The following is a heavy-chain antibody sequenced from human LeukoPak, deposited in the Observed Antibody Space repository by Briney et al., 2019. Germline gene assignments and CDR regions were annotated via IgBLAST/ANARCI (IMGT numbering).Heavy chain of an antibody. CDR1: GFTFSSYA. V-gene: IGHV3-30-3*01. CDR3: ATVPVAGNWRYFDY. CDR2: ISYDGSNK. Sequence: QPGGSLRLSCAASGFTFSSYAMHWVRQAPGKGLEWVAVISYDGSNKYYADSVKGRFTISRDNSKNTLYLQMNSLRAEDTAVYYCATVPVAGNWRYFDYWGQGTLVTVSS. D-gene: IGHD6-19*01. J-gene: IGHJ4*02.